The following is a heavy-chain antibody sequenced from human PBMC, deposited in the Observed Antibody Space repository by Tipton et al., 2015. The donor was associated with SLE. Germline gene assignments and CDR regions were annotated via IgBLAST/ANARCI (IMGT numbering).Heavy chain of an antibody. CDR3: ARGTTFVVVPAASFDY. V-gene: IGHV4-34*01. Sequence: LRLSCAVYGGSLSGYYWSWIRQPPGKGLEWIGEINHSGSTNYNPSLKSRVTISVGTSKNQFSLKLSSVTAADTAVYYCARGTTFVVVPAASFDYWGQGTLVTVSS. CDR1: GGSLSGYY. J-gene: IGHJ4*02. D-gene: IGHD2-2*01. CDR2: INHSGST.